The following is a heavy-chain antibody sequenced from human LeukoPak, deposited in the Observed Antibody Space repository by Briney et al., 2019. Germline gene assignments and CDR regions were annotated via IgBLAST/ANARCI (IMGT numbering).Heavy chain of an antibody. V-gene: IGHV3-30*04. Sequence: GGSLRLSCAASGFTFSSYAMHWVRQAPGKGLEWVAVISYDGSNKYYADSVKGRFTISRDNSKNTLYLQMNSLRAEDTAVYCCAREESSWYACFDYWGQGTLVTVSS. J-gene: IGHJ4*02. CDR3: AREESSWYACFDY. CDR2: ISYDGSNK. CDR1: GFTFSSYA. D-gene: IGHD6-13*01.